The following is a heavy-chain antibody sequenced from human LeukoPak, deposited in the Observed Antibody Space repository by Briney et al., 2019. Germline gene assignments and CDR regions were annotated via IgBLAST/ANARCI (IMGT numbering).Heavy chain of an antibody. CDR2: ISSNGGTT. V-gene: IGHV3-64D*09. CDR3: ASTYYYDSSGYYPFDY. D-gene: IGHD3-22*01. Sequence: GGSLRLSCSASGFSFSNNAMHCVRQAPGKGLEYVSGISSNGGTTSYTDSSKGRFTISRDNSKKTLYLQMSSLRLEDTAVYYCASTYYYDSSGYYPFDYWGQGTLVTVSS. CDR1: GFSFSNNA. J-gene: IGHJ4*02.